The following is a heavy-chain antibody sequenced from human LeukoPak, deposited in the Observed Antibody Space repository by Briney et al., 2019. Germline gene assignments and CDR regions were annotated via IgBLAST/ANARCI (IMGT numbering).Heavy chain of an antibody. J-gene: IGHJ4*02. Sequence: ASVKVSCKASGYTFTGYYMHWVRQAPGQGLEWMGWINPNSGGTNYAQKFQGRVTMTRDTSISTAYMELSRLRSDDTAGYYCARTTVTNYYFDYWGQGTLVTVSS. CDR3: ARTTVTNYYFDY. CDR2: INPNSGGT. CDR1: GYTFTGYY. D-gene: IGHD4-17*01. V-gene: IGHV1-2*02.